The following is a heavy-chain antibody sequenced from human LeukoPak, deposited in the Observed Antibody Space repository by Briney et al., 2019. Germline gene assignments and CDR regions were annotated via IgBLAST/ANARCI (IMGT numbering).Heavy chain of an antibody. J-gene: IGHJ4*02. CDR3: ARDWDY. Sequence: GGSLRLSCAASGFTFSSYWMSWVRQVPGTGLEWVANIKQDGSEEHYADSVKGRFTIYRDNAKNSLYLQMNSLRAEDTAVYYCARDWDYWGQGALVTVSS. V-gene: IGHV3-7*01. CDR2: IKQDGSEE. CDR1: GFTFSSYW.